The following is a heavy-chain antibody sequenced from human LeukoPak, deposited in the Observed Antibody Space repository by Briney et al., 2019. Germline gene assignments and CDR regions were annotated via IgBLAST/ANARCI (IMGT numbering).Heavy chain of an antibody. CDR3: ARDRGCSSTSCYMYYYYYYMDV. V-gene: IGHV4-31*03. CDR2: IYYSGST. Sequence: SQTLPLTCTVSGGSISSGGYYWSLIRQHPGKGLEWIGYIYYSGSTYYNPSLKSRVTISVDTSKNQFSLKLSSVTAADTAVYYCARDRGCSSTSCYMYYYYYYMDVWGKGTTVTVSS. D-gene: IGHD2-2*02. J-gene: IGHJ6*03. CDR1: GGSISSGGYY.